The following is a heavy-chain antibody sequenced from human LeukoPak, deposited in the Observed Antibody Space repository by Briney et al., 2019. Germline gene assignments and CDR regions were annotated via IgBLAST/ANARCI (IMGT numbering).Heavy chain of an antibody. Sequence: GGSLRLSCVASGFTFSSYAMSWVRQAPGKGLEWVSAISGSGGSTYYADSVKGRFTISRDNSKNTLYLQMNSLRAEDTAVYYCAKDREYQLLPGNWFDPWGQGTLVTVSS. CDR1: GFTFSSYA. V-gene: IGHV3-23*01. J-gene: IGHJ5*02. CDR2: ISGSGGST. D-gene: IGHD2-2*01. CDR3: AKDREYQLLPGNWFDP.